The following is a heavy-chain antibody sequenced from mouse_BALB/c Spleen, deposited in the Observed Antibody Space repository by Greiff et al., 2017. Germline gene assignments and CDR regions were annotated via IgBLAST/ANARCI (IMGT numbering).Heavy chain of an antibody. CDR1: GYSITSDYA. CDR2: ISYSGST. CDR3: AGFITTVVAYYYAMDY. V-gene: IGHV3-2*02. Sequence: EVKLVESGPGLVKPSQSLSLTCTVTGYSITSDYAWNWIRQFPGNKLEWMGYISYSGSTSYNPSLKSRISITRDTSKNQFFLQLNSVTTEDTATYYCAGFITTVVAYYYAMDYWGQGTSVTVSS. J-gene: IGHJ4*01. D-gene: IGHD1-1*01.